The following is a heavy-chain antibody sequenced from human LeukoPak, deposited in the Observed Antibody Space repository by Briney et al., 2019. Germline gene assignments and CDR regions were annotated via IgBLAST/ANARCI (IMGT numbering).Heavy chain of an antibody. CDR1: QFTFSSYA. CDR2: IYSGGST. J-gene: IGHJ4*02. Sequence: GGSLRLSCSASQFTFSSYAMTWVRQAPGKGLEWVSIIYSGGSTYYADSVKGRFIISRDNSKNTLYLQMNSLRAEDTAVYYCARGLKGASSSVSYFDYWGPGSLVTVSS. V-gene: IGHV3-53*01. D-gene: IGHD6-6*01. CDR3: ARGLKGASSSVSYFDY.